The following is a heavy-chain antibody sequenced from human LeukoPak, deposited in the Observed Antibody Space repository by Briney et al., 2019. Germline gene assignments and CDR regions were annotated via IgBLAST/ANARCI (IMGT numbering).Heavy chain of an antibody. CDR1: GFTFISYA. CDR3: ARNSRHYYLDC. V-gene: IGHV3-23*01. Sequence: GGSLTLSCAASGFTFISYAMTWVRQAPGKGLEGVSAISVSGGNTYYADSVKGRFTISRDNSRNTLFLQMNSLRAEVTAVYSCARNSRHYYLDCWGQGTLVAVSS. CDR2: ISVSGGNT. D-gene: IGHD2/OR15-2a*01. J-gene: IGHJ4*02.